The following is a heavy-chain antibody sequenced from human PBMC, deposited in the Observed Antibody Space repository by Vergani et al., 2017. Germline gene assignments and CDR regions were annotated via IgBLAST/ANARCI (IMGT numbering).Heavy chain of an antibody. CDR3: ARGPTGTPRAYFQH. J-gene: IGHJ1*01. CDR2: IFNSGTT. Sequence: QVQLQESGPGLVEPSQTLSLTCTVSGGSIRSDGYYWHWIRQHPGKGLEWIGYIFNSGTTNSKPSLKSRTFISGDTSKNQFSLNLTPVTAADTAVYYCARGPTGTPRAYFQHGGQGILVTVSS. CDR1: GGSIRSDGYY. V-gene: IGHV4-31*03. D-gene: IGHD1-1*01.